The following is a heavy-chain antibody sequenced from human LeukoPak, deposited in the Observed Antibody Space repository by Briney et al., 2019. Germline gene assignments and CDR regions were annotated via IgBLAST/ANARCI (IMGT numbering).Heavy chain of an antibody. CDR3: AKDPDDFWSGYYGADAFDI. D-gene: IGHD3-3*01. CDR1: GFTFSSYA. V-gene: IGHV3-23*01. CDR2: ISGSGGRT. Sequence: GGSLRLSCAASGFTFSSYAMRWVRQAPGKGAEWVSGISGSGGRTYYADSVKRRFTISRDNSKNTLYLQMNSLRVEDTAVYYCAKDPDDFWSGYYGADAFDIWGQGTMVTVSS. J-gene: IGHJ3*02.